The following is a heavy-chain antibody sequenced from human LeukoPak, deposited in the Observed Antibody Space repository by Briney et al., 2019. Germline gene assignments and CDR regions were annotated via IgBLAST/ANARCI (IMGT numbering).Heavy chain of an antibody. V-gene: IGHV4-39*01. J-gene: IGHJ4*02. Sequence: SETLSLTCTVSGGSINNNNSYWGGIRQPPGKGLEWIGSIYYGGRAYYNSSLRSRLTMSVDTSENQFSLKLSSVTVADTAVYYCARHVRCCSGGSCYGPNYFDLWGQGILVTVSS. CDR1: GGSINNNNSY. CDR2: IYYGGRA. D-gene: IGHD2-15*01. CDR3: ARHVRCCSGGSCYGPNYFDL.